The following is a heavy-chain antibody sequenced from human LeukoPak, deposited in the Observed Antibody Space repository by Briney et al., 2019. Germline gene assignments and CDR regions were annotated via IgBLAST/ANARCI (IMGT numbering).Heavy chain of an antibody. V-gene: IGHV3-9*01. CDR2: ISWNSGSI. D-gene: IGHD3-22*01. J-gene: IGHJ4*02. Sequence: GGSLRLSCAASGFTFSDYYMSWVRQAPGKGLEWVSGISWNSGSIGYADSVKGRFTISRDNAKNSLYLQMNSVRVEDTALYYCAKDEVGDYYDSSGYYEYWGQGTLVTVSS. CDR3: AKDEVGDYYDSSGYYEY. CDR1: GFTFSDYY.